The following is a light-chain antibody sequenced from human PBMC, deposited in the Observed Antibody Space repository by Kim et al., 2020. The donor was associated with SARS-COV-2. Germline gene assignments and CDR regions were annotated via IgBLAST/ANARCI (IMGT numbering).Light chain of an antibody. Sequence: ASKGDRVTITWRASQGISSYVAWYQQKPGKAPKLLIYAASTLQSGVPSRFSGSGSGTDFTLTISCLQSEDFATYYCQQYYAYPWTFGQGTKVDIK. CDR3: QQYYAYPWT. CDR1: QGISSY. CDR2: AAS. J-gene: IGKJ1*01. V-gene: IGKV1-8*01.